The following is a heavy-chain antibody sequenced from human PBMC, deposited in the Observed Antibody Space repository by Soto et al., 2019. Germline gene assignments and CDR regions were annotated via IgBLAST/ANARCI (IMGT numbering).Heavy chain of an antibody. V-gene: IGHV3-23*01. CDR2: ISSSGRRT. Sequence: GGSLRLSCGTSGFTFANYGMGWVRQAPGKGLSWVSGISSSGRRTYYADSVKGRFTISRDNSKNTLFLQMDSLRADDTAVYYCVKVAQSGVVIEYFDSWGQGSLVTVS. CDR1: GFTFANYG. J-gene: IGHJ4*02. D-gene: IGHD3-3*01. CDR3: VKVAQSGVVIEYFDS.